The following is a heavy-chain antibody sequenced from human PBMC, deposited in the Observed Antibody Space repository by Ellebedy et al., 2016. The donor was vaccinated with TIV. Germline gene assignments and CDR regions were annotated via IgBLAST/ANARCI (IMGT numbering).Heavy chain of an antibody. D-gene: IGHD3-10*01. CDR2: IYPGYSDT. Sequence: GESLKISCKGSGYSFTSYWIGWVRQMPGKGLEWMGIIYPGYSDTRYSPSFEGQVTISADKSINTAYLQWSSLKASDTAIYYCATQRFGESTNWFDPWGQGTLVTVSS. J-gene: IGHJ5*02. V-gene: IGHV5-51*01. CDR1: GYSFTSYW. CDR3: ATQRFGESTNWFDP.